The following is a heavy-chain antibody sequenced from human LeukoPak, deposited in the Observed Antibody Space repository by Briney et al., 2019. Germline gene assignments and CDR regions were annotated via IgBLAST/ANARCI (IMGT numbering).Heavy chain of an antibody. V-gene: IGHV4-34*01. CDR3: ARGPLRIVVTYYYYGMDV. J-gene: IGHJ6*02. CDR2: INHSGST. Sequence: SETLSLTCAVYGGSFSGYYWSWIRQPPGKGLEWIGEINHSGSTNYNPSLKSRVTISVDTSKNQFSLKLSSATAADTAVYYCARGPLRIVVTYYYYGMDVWGQGTTVTVSS. D-gene: IGHD2-15*01. CDR1: GGSFSGYY.